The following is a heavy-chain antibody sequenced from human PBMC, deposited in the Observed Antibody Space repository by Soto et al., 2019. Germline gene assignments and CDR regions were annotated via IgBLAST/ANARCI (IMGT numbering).Heavy chain of an antibody. J-gene: IGHJ5*02. D-gene: IGHD1-7*01. V-gene: IGHV4-39*01. CDR1: GGSISSSSYY. CDR3: ARHDPYNWNWGFDP. CDR2: IYYSGST. Sequence: QLQLQESGPGLVKPSETMSLTCTVSGGSISSSSYYWGWIRQPPGKGLEWIGSIYYSGSTYYNPSLKSRFTISVDTSKNQFSLNRSYVTAADTAVYYWARHDPYNWNWGFDPWGQGTLVTVSS.